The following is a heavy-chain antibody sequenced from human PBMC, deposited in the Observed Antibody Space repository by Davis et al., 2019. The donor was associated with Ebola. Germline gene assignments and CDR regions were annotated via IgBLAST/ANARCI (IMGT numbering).Heavy chain of an antibody. CDR1: GFTFSSYW. CDR2: IKQDGSEK. Sequence: GESLKISCAASGFTFSSYWMSWVRQAPGKGLEWVANIKQDGSEKYYVDSVKGRFTISRDNSKNTLYLQMNSLRAEDTAVYYCARDHRIIAAAGSWKGGYFDYWGQGTLVTVSS. D-gene: IGHD6-13*01. CDR3: ARDHRIIAAAGSWKGGYFDY. V-gene: IGHV3-7*01. J-gene: IGHJ4*02.